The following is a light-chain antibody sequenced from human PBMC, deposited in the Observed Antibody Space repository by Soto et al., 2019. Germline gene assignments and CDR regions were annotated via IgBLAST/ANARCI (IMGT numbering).Light chain of an antibody. Sequence: AIRMTQSPSSLSASTGDRVTITCRASQGISSYLAWYQQKPGKAPKLLIYAASTLQSGVPSRFSGSGSGTDFTLPICCLQSEDFATYSCEQYYSSPFTFGPGTKVDIK. CDR3: EQYYSSPFT. CDR1: QGISSY. J-gene: IGKJ3*01. V-gene: IGKV1-8*01. CDR2: AAS.